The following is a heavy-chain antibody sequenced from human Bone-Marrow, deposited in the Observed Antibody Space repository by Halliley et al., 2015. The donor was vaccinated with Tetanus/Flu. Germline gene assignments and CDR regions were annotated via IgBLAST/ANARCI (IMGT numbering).Heavy chain of an antibody. Sequence: KRPGGGALGTESGRVTQYADSVRGRFAISKDISKNMVFLQMNSLRVEDTATYYCAKGSGWYNWGRGTLVTVSS. J-gene: IGHJ4*01. CDR3: AKGSGWYN. D-gene: IGHD6-19*01. V-gene: IGHV3-23*01. CDR2: GTESGRVT.